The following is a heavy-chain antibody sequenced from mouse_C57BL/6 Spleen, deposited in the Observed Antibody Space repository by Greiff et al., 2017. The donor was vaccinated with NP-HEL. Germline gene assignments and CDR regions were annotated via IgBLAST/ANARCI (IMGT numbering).Heavy chain of an antibody. D-gene: IGHD3-1*01. J-gene: IGHJ4*01. CDR3: ARQCSYAMDY. Sequence: EVKLVESGGGLVKPGGSLKLSCAASGFTFSDYGMHWVRQAPEKGLEWVAYISSGSSTIYYADTVKGRFTISRDNAKNTLFLQMTSLRSEDTAVYYCARQCSYAMDYWGQGTSVTVSS. CDR1: GFTFSDYG. CDR2: ISSGSSTI. V-gene: IGHV5-17*01.